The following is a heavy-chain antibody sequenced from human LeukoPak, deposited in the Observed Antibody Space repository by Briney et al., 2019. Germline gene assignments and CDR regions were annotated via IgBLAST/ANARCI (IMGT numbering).Heavy chain of an antibody. V-gene: IGHV4-34*01. J-gene: IGHJ4*02. CDR3: ARVYGYYDSSGYYSPGYEYFDY. Sequence: SETLSLTCAVYGGSFSGYYWSWIRQPPGKGLEWIGEINHSGSTNYNPSLKSRVTISVDTSKNQFSLKLSSVTAADTAVYYCARVYGYYDSSGYYSPGYEYFDYWGQGTLVTVSS. D-gene: IGHD3-22*01. CDR1: GGSFSGYY. CDR2: INHSGST.